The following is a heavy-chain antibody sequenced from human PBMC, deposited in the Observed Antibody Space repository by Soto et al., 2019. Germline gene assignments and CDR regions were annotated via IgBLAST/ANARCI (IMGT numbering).Heavy chain of an antibody. CDR2: ISWNSGSI. D-gene: IGHD6-19*01. CDR1: GFTFDDYA. CDR3: AKDTVAVAGYYGMDV. V-gene: IGHV3-9*01. Sequence: EVQLVESGGGLVQPGRSLRLSCAASGFTFDDYAMHWVRQDPGKGLEWVSGISWNSGSIGYADSVKGRFTISRDNAKNSLYLQMNSLRAEDTALYYCAKDTVAVAGYYGMDVWGQGTTVTVSS. J-gene: IGHJ6*02.